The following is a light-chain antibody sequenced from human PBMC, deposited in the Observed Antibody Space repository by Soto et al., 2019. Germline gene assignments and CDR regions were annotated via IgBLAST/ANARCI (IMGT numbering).Light chain of an antibody. CDR3: QQYNNWPRT. CDR1: QRFISN. CDR2: GAS. Sequence: IVMTQSPATLSFSPFYKATLSCRASQRFISNLSCYQQKPGQAPRLLIYGASTRATGIPARFSGSGSGTEFTLTISSLQSEDFAVYYCQQYNNWPRTFGQGTKVDIK. V-gene: IGKV3-15*01. J-gene: IGKJ1*01.